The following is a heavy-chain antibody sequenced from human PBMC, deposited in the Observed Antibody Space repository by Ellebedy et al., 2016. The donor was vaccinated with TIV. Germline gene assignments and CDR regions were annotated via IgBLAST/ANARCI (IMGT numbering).Heavy chain of an antibody. CDR2: INHSGST. Sequence: GSLRLSCAVYRGLFSGYYWSWIRQPPGKGLEWIGEINHSGSTNYNPSLKSRVTVSVDTSKNQFSLKLSSLTAADTAIYYCARIASLSGGMVGPDYGPDVWGQGTTVTVSS. V-gene: IGHV4-34*01. J-gene: IGHJ6*02. CDR3: ARIASLSGGMVGPDYGPDV. D-gene: IGHD2-15*01. CDR1: RGLFSGYY.